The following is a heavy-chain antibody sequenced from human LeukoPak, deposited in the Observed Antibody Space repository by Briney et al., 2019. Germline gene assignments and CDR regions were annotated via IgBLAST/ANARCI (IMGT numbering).Heavy chain of an antibody. Sequence: GGSLRLSCAASGVTFYDYAMHWVWHTPRRSLGWGSGISLNSGSIGYADSVKGRFTISRDNAKNSLYLQMNSLRAEDMALYYCAKAVTDYYDSSGYFDYWGQGTLVTVTS. CDR2: ISLNSGSI. CDR3: AKAVTDYYDSSGYFDY. CDR1: GVTFYDYA. J-gene: IGHJ4*02. V-gene: IGHV3-9*03. D-gene: IGHD3-22*01.